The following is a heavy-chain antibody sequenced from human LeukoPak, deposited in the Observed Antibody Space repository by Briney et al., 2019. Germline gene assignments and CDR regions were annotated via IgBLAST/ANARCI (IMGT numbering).Heavy chain of an antibody. J-gene: IGHJ5*02. CDR2: IYYSGST. V-gene: IGHV4-39*07. Sequence: SETLSLTCTVSGGSISSSSYYWGWIRQPPGKGLEWIGSIYYSGSTYYNPSLKSRVTISVDTSKNQFSLKLSSVTAADTAVYYCARDGHIVVVTAQNWFDPWGQGTLVTVSS. D-gene: IGHD2-21*02. CDR3: ARDGHIVVVTAQNWFDP. CDR1: GGSISSSSYY.